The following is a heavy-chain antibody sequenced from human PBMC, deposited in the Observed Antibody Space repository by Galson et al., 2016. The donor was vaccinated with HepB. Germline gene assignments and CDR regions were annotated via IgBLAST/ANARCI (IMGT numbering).Heavy chain of an antibody. CDR3: AREHCTTGLCLDHHYHMDV. V-gene: IGHV3-23*01. CDR2: ISGSGDDI. J-gene: IGHJ6*03. Sequence: SLRLSCAGYGLTFSAYAMSWVRQAPGKGLEWVSEISGSGDDINYADSVKGRFTTSRGNSQNTLWLHMNSLRAEDTALYYCAREHCTTGLCLDHHYHMDVWGKGTTVTVSS. CDR1: GLTFSAYA. D-gene: IGHD2-8*01.